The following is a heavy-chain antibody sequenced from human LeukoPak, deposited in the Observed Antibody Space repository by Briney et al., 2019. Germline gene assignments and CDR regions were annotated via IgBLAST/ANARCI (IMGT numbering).Heavy chain of an antibody. CDR3: ARDLNGYSYGYDNWWFDP. V-gene: IGHV1-2*02. CDR1: GYTFTGYY. CDR2: INPNSGGT. J-gene: IGHJ5*02. Sequence: ASVKVSCKASGYTFTGYYMHWVRQAPGQGLEWMGWINPNSGGTNYAQKFQGRVTMTRDTSISTAYMELSRLRSDDTAVYYCARDLNGYSYGYDNWWFDPWGQGTLVTVSS. D-gene: IGHD5-18*01.